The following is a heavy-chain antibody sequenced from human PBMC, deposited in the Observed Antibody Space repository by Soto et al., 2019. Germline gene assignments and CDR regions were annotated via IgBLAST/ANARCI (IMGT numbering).Heavy chain of an antibody. CDR1: CYSFSTYT. CDR2: ISTYSGNT. Sequence: SVKVSVKGSCYSFSTYTISWVRQAPGQGLEWLGRISTYSGNTNYAQMLQGRVTLTTDTSTSTALMELRSLQSGDTAVYYCARTIAVRGIGYYFDFWGQGTLVTVSS. V-gene: IGHV1-18*04. CDR3: ARTIAVRGIGYYFDF. J-gene: IGHJ4*02. D-gene: IGHD2-21*01.